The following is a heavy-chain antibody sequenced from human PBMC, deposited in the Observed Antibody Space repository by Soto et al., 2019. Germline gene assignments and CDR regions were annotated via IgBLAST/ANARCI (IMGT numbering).Heavy chain of an antibody. CDR2: IIPVFGTT. J-gene: IGHJ4*02. Sequence: QVHLVQSGPEVKKPGSSVKVSCKDSGGLFSSFAISWVRQAPGQGLEWLGGIIPVFGTTNYAEKFQGRVTITADESTNTAYTELSSLGSGDTAMYYCARGGGPYVWFNEFWGQGTLVTVSS. D-gene: IGHD3-16*01. V-gene: IGHV1-69*01. CDR1: GGLFSSFA. CDR3: ARGGGPYVWFNEF.